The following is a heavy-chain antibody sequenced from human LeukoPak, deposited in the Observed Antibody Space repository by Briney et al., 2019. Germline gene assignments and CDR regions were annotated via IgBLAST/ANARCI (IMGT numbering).Heavy chain of an antibody. V-gene: IGHV1-3*01. J-gene: IGHJ4*02. Sequence: ASVKVSCKASGYTFTSYAMHWVRQAPGQRLEWMGWINAGNGNTKYLQKFQGRVTITRDTSASTAYMELSSLRSEDTAVYYCARAGDIVATTDFDYWGQGTLVTVSS. CDR2: INAGNGNT. D-gene: IGHD5-12*01. CDR3: ARAGDIVATTDFDY. CDR1: GYTFTSYA.